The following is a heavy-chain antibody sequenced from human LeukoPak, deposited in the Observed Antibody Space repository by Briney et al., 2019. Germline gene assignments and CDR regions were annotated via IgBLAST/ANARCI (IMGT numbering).Heavy chain of an antibody. CDR1: GFTFSNYA. D-gene: IGHD5-18*01. V-gene: IGHV3-30*14. J-gene: IGHJ4*02. CDR2: ISYDGSYK. CDR3: AGRYSYGVFDY. Sequence: GRSLRLSCAAAGFTFSNYAVHWVRQAPGEGLEWVALISYDGSYKYYADSVKGRFTISRDNSKNTLYLQMNSLRAEDTAVYYCAGRYSYGVFDYWGQGTLVTVSS.